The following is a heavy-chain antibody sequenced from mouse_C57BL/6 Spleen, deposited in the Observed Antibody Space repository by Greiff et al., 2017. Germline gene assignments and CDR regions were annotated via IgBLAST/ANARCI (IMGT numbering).Heavy chain of an antibody. CDR3: ARRDYDSWFAY. CDR1: GYAFSSYW. V-gene: IGHV1-80*01. Sequence: QVQLQQSGAELVKPGASVKISCKASGYAFSSYWMHWVKQRPGKGLEWIGQIYPGDGDTNYNGKFKGKATLTADKSSSTAYMQLSSLTSEDSAVYFCARRDYDSWFAYWGQGTLVTVSA. J-gene: IGHJ3*01. D-gene: IGHD2-4*01. CDR2: IYPGDGDT.